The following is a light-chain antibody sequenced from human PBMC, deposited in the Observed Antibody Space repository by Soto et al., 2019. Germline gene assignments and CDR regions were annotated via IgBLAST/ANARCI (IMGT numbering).Light chain of an antibody. CDR2: DAS. V-gene: IGKV3-11*01. CDR1: QSVGNY. CDR3: LHRSDWPPIT. J-gene: IGKJ5*01. Sequence: EIVLTQSPATLSLSPGGRATLSCRASQSVGNYLAWYQQKPGQAPRLLISDASNRATGVPARFSGSGSGTDFTLTISTLEPEDFAIYYCLHRSDWPPITFGQGTRLEI.